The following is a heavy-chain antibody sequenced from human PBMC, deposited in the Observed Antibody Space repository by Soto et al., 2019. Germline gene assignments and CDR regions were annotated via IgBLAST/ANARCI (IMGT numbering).Heavy chain of an antibody. CDR3: ARGCGLGSGTGLYYYDGMEV. Sequence: LXLTCAVYRGSFRGYYWSWSRQPPGKGLEWIGEINHSGSTNYNPSLKSRVTISVDTSKNQFSLKLSSVTAADTAVYYCARGCGLGSGTGLYYYDGMEVWGQGTTVTV. J-gene: IGHJ6*02. CDR1: RGSFRGYY. CDR2: INHSGST. D-gene: IGHD3-10*01. V-gene: IGHV4-34*01.